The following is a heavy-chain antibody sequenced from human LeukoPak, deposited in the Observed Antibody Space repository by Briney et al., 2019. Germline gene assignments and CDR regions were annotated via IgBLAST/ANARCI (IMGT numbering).Heavy chain of an antibody. J-gene: IGHJ4*02. CDR1: GFTFSSYG. V-gene: IGHV3-30*18. CDR3: AKCGYSYGIQCYFDY. Sequence: GGSLRLSCAASGFTFSSYGIHWVRQAPGKGLEWVAVISYDGSNKYYADSVKGRFTISRDNSKNTLYLQMNSLRAEDTAVYYCAKCGYSYGIQCYFDYWGQGTLVTVSS. CDR2: ISYDGSNK. D-gene: IGHD5-18*01.